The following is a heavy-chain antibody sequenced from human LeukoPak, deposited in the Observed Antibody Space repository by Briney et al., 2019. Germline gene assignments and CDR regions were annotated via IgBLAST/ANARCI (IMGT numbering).Heavy chain of an antibody. J-gene: IGHJ3*02. V-gene: IGHV3-9*01. D-gene: IGHD4-17*01. Sequence: GRSLRLSCAASGFTFSSYAMHWVRQAPGKGLEWVSGISWNGGSIGYADSVKGRFTISRDNAKNSLYLQMNSLRAEDTAVYYCARDLFPTVTNFDIWGQGTMVTVSS. CDR2: ISWNGGSI. CDR3: ARDLFPTVTNFDI. CDR1: GFTFSSYA.